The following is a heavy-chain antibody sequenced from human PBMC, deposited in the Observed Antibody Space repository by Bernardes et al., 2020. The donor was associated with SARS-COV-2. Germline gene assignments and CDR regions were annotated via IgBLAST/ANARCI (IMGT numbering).Heavy chain of an antibody. CDR2: IYRGGNT. Sequence: GSLRLSGAASGFTFSDSYMTWVRPAPGKGLEWVSVIYRGGNTYYADSVRGRFTIPRDSSKNTLYLQMNSLRGEDTAVYYCARRRAGGWDLDYWGQGTLVTVSS. CDR1: GFTFSDSY. D-gene: IGHD6-19*01. CDR3: ARRRAGGWDLDY. J-gene: IGHJ4*02. V-gene: IGHV3-66*02.